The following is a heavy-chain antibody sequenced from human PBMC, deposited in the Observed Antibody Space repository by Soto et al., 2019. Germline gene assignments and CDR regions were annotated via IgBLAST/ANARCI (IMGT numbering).Heavy chain of an antibody. CDR1: GGTFSSYT. CDR2: IIPILGIP. Sequence: QVQLVQSGAEVKKPGSSVKVSGKASGGTFSSYTISWVRQAPGQGLEWMGRIIPILGIPNYAQKFQGRVTTTADRSTSTAYMELSSLRSEDTAVYYRGRVGGQLGYFDYWGQGTLVTVSS. CDR3: GRVGGQLGYFDY. J-gene: IGHJ4*02. V-gene: IGHV1-69*02. D-gene: IGHD3-16*01.